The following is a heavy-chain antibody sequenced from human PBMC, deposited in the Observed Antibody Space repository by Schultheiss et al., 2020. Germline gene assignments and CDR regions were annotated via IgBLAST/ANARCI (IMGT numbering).Heavy chain of an antibody. J-gene: IGHJ6*02. CDR3: ARSQGGSSPVRNYYYYGMDV. V-gene: IGHV3-23*01. D-gene: IGHD2-15*01. Sequence: GGSLRLSCAASGFTFSSYAMSWVRQAPGKGLEWVSAISGSGGSTYYADSVKGRFTISRDNSKNTLYLQMNSLRAEDTAVYYCARSQGGSSPVRNYYYYGMDVWGQGTTVTVSS. CDR1: GFTFSSYA. CDR2: ISGSGGST.